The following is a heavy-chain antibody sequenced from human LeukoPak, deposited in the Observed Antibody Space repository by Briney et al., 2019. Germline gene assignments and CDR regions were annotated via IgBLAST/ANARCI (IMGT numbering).Heavy chain of an antibody. D-gene: IGHD4-17*01. CDR2: ISTYNGNT. Sequence: ASVKVSCKASGYNFILHGISWVRQAPGQGLEWMGWISTYNGNTKYAQKLQGRVTMTTDTSTGTAYMEPRSLRSDDTAVYYCVRDEDYGIYVNFDFWGQGTLVTVSS. V-gene: IGHV1-18*01. CDR3: VRDEDYGIYVNFDF. J-gene: IGHJ4*02. CDR1: GYNFILHG.